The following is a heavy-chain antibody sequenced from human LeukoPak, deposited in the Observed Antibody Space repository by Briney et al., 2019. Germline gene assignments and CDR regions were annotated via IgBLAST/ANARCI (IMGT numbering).Heavy chain of an antibody. J-gene: IGHJ4*02. D-gene: IGHD6-6*01. Sequence: SETLSLTCTVSGGSISSYYWSWIRQPPGKGLEWIGYIYYSGSTNYNPSLKSRVTISVDTSKNQFSLKLRSVTAADTAVYYCARSIAAGLQYYFDYWGQGTLVTVSS. CDR3: ARSIAAGLQYYFDY. V-gene: IGHV4-59*01. CDR2: IYYSGST. CDR1: GGSISSYY.